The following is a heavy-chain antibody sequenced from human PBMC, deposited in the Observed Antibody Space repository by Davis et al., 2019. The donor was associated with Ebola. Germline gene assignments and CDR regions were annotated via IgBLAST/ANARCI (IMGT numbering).Heavy chain of an antibody. CDR1: GGTFSSYA. CDR2: INPSGGST. V-gene: IGHV1-46*01. D-gene: IGHD2/OR15-2a*01. J-gene: IGHJ4*02. Sequence: ASVKVSCKASGGTFSSYAISWVRQAPGQGLEWMGIINPSGGSTSYAQKFQGRVTMTRDTSTSTVYMELSSLRSEDTAVYYCARDSTSFDYWGQGTLVTVSS. CDR3: ARDSTSFDY.